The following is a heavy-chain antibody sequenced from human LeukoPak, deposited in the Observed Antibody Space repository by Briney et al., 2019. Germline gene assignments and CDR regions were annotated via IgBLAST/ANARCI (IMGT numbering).Heavy chain of an antibody. V-gene: IGHV3-23*01. CDR3: AKGVITMVRGVIMNAYYFDY. J-gene: IGHJ4*02. Sequence: GGSLRLSCAASGFTFSSYAMSWVRQAPGKGLEWVSAISGSGGITYYADSVKGRVTISSDNSNSTRYLKMNSLRAEDTAVYYCAKGVITMVRGVIMNAYYFDYWGQGTLVTVSS. CDR1: GFTFSSYA. D-gene: IGHD3-10*01. CDR2: ISGSGGIT.